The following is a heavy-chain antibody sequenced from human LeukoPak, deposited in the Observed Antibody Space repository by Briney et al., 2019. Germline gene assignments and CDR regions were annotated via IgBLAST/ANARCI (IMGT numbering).Heavy chain of an antibody. V-gene: IGHV1-18*01. CDR1: GYTFTSYG. D-gene: IGHD3-3*01. CDR3: ARGPGITIFGVVTYYYHYMDV. J-gene: IGHJ6*03. CDR2: ISAYNGNT. Sequence: ASVKVSCKASGYTFTSYGISWVRQAPGQGLEWMGWISAYNGNTNYAQKLQGRVTMTTDTSTSTAYMELRSLRSDDTAVYYCARGPGITIFGVVTYYYHYMDVWGKGTTVTVSS.